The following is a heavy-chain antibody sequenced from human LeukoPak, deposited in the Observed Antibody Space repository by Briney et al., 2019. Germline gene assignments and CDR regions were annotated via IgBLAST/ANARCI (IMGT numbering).Heavy chain of an antibody. CDR1: GGSISSSSYY. J-gene: IGHJ4*02. CDR2: IYYSGST. CDR3: AISGRVAGTPSY. D-gene: IGHD6-19*01. Sequence: PSETLSLTCTVSGGSISSSSYYWGWIRQPPGKGLEWIGSIYYSGSTYYNPSLKSRVTISVDTSKNQFSLKLSSVTAADTAVYYCAISGRVAGTPSYWGQGTLVTVSS. V-gene: IGHV4-39*07.